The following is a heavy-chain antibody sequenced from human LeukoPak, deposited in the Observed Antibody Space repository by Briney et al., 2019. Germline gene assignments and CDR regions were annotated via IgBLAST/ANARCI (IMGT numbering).Heavy chain of an antibody. CDR2: IIPILGIA. J-gene: IGHJ6*03. CDR1: GGTFSSYT. CDR3: AREVPTDYYYYYMDV. Sequence: ASVKVSCKASGGTFSSYTISWVRQAPGQGLEWMGRIIPILGIANYAQKFQGRVTITADKSTSTAYKELSSLRSEDTAVYYCAREVPTDYYYYYMDVWGKGTTVTVSS. V-gene: IGHV1-69*04.